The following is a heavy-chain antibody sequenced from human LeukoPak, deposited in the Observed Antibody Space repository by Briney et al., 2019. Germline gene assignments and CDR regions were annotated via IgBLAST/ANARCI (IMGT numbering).Heavy chain of an antibody. V-gene: IGHV3-74*01. D-gene: IGHD3-22*01. J-gene: IGHJ4*02. Sequence: HSGGSLRLSCAASGFSFSKSWMYWVRQAPGKGLVWVSRMNSDGRTIEYADSVKGRLTISRDNAKNSLYLQMNSLRAEDTAVYYCARGAYYYDSSGYPSDYWGQGTLVTVSS. CDR2: MNSDGRTI. CDR1: GFSFSKSW. CDR3: ARGAYYYDSSGYPSDY.